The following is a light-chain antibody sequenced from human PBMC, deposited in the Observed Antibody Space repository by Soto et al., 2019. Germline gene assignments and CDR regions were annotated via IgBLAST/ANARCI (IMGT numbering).Light chain of an antibody. V-gene: IGKV1-5*03. CDR3: QQWNSYSWT. Sequence: DIQLTQSPSTLSASVGGRVIITCRASQSTRGWLAWYQQKPGKAPKLLIYKASTLKSGVPSRFSGSGSGTEFTLTISSLQPDDFATYYCQQWNSYSWTFGQGTKVEI. J-gene: IGKJ1*01. CDR2: KAS. CDR1: QSTRGW.